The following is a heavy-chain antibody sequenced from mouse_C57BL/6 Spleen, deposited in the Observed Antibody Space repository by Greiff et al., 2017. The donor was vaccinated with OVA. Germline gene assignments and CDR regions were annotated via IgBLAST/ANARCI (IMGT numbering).Heavy chain of an antibody. CDR1: GYAFSSSW. CDR3: ARYSYGSSYAMDY. D-gene: IGHD1-1*01. Sequence: QVQLKESGPELVKPGASVKISCKASGYAFSSSWMNWVKQRPGKGLEWIGRIHPGDGDTNYNGKFKGKATLTADKSSSTAYMQLSSLTSEDSAVYFCARYSYGSSYAMDYWGQGTSVTVSS. J-gene: IGHJ4*01. CDR2: IHPGDGDT. V-gene: IGHV1-82*01.